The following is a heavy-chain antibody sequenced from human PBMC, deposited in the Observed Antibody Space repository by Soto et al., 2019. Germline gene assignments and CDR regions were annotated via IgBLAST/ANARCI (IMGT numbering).Heavy chain of an antibody. CDR2: FSSGGGGT. J-gene: IGHJ4*02. V-gene: IGHV3-23*01. D-gene: IGHD2-15*01. CDR1: GFTFSNYA. CDR3: TKANRYCSGANCFTFDY. Sequence: EVQLLESGGGLLQPGGSLRLSCTASGFTFSNYAMSWVRQAPGKGLEWVSTFSSGGGGTYYADSVKGRFTISRENSKNTLSLQMNSLRAEDTAVYYCTKANRYCSGANCFTFDYWGLGTLVTVSS.